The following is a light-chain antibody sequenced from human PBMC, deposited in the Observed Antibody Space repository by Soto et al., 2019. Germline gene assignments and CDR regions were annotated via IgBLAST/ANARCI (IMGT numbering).Light chain of an antibody. CDR1: QSVSNN. Sequence: EIVMTHSPATLSVSPVDSATLSFMAIQSVSNNLSWYHQKPGQAPRVLIYGASIRVTGVPARFSGSGSGTDFTLTISSLEPEDFAVYYCQQRRSWPPTITFGQGTRLEIK. CDR3: QQRRSWPPTIT. CDR2: GAS. J-gene: IGKJ5*01. V-gene: IGKV3-11*01.